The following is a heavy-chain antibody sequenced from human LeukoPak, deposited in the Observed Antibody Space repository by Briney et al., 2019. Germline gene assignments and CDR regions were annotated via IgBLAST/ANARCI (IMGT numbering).Heavy chain of an antibody. CDR3: ARGGRFDYGDY. D-gene: IGHD1-26*01. V-gene: IGHV4-59*01. J-gene: IGHJ4*02. Sequence: SETLSLTCTVSGGSIRSYYWRWIRQPPGKGLEWIGNIYYSGSTNYNTSLKSRVTISVDTSKYQFSLKLSSVTAADTAVYYCARGGRFDYGDYWGQGTLVTVSS. CDR2: IYYSGST. CDR1: GGSIRSYY.